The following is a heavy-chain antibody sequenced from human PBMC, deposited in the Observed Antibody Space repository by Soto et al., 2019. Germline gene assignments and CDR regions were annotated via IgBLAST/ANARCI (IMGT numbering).Heavy chain of an antibody. V-gene: IGHV4-34*01. CDR3: ARNGSYYDFWSGYYFGGGMDV. D-gene: IGHD3-3*01. CDR1: GGSFSGYY. J-gene: IGHJ6*02. CDR2: INHSGST. Sequence: SETLSLTCAVYGGSFSGYYWSWIRQPPGKGLEWIGEINHSGSTNYNPSLKSRVTISVDTSKNQFSLKLSSVTAADTAVYYCARNGSYYDFWSGYYFGGGMDVWGQGTTVTVSS.